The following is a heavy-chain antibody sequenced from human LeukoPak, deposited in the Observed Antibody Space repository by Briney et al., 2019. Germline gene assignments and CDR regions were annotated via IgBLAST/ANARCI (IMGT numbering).Heavy chain of an antibody. CDR1: GYTLTELS. V-gene: IGHV1-2*02. CDR3: ARDEYYYDSSGYSGAYYYYYMDV. J-gene: IGHJ6*03. CDR2: INPNSGGT. D-gene: IGHD3-22*01. Sequence: GASVKVSCKVSGYTLTELSMHWVRQAPGQGLEWMGWINPNSGGTNYAQKFQGRVTMTRDMSTSTVYMELSSLRSEDTAVYYCARDEYYYDSSGYSGAYYYYYMDVWGRGTTVTVSS.